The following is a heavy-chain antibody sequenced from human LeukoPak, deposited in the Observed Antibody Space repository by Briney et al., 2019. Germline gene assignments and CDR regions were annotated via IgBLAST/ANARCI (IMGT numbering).Heavy chain of an antibody. J-gene: IGHJ4*02. D-gene: IGHD4-17*01. CDR3: ARTGSTVTMLYPFDH. CDR2: FYYSGST. CDR1: GGSLRGYY. V-gene: IGHV4-59*01. Sequence: PSEAPSLTCPVPGGSLRGYYRGWVRQPPRKGVEWIGGFYYSGSTNYNPSLKSRVSISVDTSKNQFSLKLSSVTAADTAVYYCARTGSTVTMLYPFDHWGQGTLVTVSS.